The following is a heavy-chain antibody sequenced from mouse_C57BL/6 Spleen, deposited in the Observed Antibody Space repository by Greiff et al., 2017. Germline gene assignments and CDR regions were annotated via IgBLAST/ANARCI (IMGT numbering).Heavy chain of an antibody. J-gene: IGHJ2*01. CDR3: ARPVYGSPDY. CDR1: GYTFTSYG. D-gene: IGHD1-1*01. CDR2: IYPRSGNT. Sequence: LVESGAELARPGASVKLSCKASGYTFTSYGISWVKQRTGQGLEWIGEIYPRSGNTYYNEKFKGKATLTADKSSSTAYMELRSLTSEDAAVYFCARPVYGSPDYWGQGTTLTVSS. V-gene: IGHV1-81*01.